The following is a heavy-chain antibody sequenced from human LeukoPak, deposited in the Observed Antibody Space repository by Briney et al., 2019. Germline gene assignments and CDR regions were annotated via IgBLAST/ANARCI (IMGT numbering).Heavy chain of an antibody. J-gene: IGHJ4*02. D-gene: IGHD3-16*01. Sequence: QSGGSLRLSCEASGFTLSTYWMNWVRQVPGKGLDWVANINPDGSGERYVDSVKGRFTIARDNADNSLSLQMNSLRAEDTAVYYCASWGAGGNSWGQGTLVTVPS. CDR1: GFTLSTYW. V-gene: IGHV3-7*01. CDR2: INPDGSGE. CDR3: ASWGAGGNS.